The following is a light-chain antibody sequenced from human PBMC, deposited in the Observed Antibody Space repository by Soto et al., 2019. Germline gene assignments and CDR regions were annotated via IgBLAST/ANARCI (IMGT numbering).Light chain of an antibody. Sequence: QSALTQPASVSGSPGQSITISCTGTSSDVGGYNNFSWYQQHPGKAPKLMIYDVSNRPSGVSNRFSGSKSGNTASLTISGLQAEDEADYYCSSYTSSSTVVFGGGTKLTVL. CDR3: SSYTSSSTVV. J-gene: IGLJ2*01. V-gene: IGLV2-14*01. CDR1: SSDVGGYNN. CDR2: DVS.